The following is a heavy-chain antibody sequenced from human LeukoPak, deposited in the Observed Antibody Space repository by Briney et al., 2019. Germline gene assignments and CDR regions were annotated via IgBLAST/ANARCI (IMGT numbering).Heavy chain of an antibody. CDR2: IYYSGST. CDR1: GGSISSSSYY. Sequence: PSETLSLTCTVSGGSISSSSYYWGWIRQPPGKGLEWIGSIYYSGSTYYNPSLKSRVTISVDTSKNQFSLKLSSVTAADTAVYYCASGGTYYYGSGSYWGYFDYWGQGTLVTVSS. D-gene: IGHD3-10*01. J-gene: IGHJ4*02. CDR3: ASGGTYYYGSGSYWGYFDY. V-gene: IGHV4-39*01.